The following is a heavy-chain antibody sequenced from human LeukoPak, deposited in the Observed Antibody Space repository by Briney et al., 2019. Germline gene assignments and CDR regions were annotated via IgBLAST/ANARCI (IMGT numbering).Heavy chain of an antibody. CDR3: AGAHYYGSGSYPYYFDY. CDR2: INHSGST. D-gene: IGHD3-10*01. Sequence: SETLSLTCAVYGGSFSGYYWSWIRQPPGKGLEWIGEINHSGSTNYNPFLKSRVTISVDTSKNQFSLKLSSVTAADTAVYYCAGAHYYGSGSYPYYFDYWGQGTLVTVSS. J-gene: IGHJ4*02. V-gene: IGHV4-34*01. CDR1: GGSFSGYY.